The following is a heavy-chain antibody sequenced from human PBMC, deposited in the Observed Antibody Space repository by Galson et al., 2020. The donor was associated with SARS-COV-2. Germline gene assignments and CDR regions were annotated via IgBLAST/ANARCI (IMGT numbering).Heavy chain of an antibody. Sequence: SETLSLTCAVYGGSFSGYYWSWIRQPPGKGLEWIGEINHSGSTNYNPSLKSRVTISVDTSKNQFSLKLSSVTAADTAVYYCARGSKGYRYTKYYYYYGMDVWGQGTTVTVSS. D-gene: IGHD3-16*02. CDR1: GGSFSGYY. V-gene: IGHV4-34*01. CDR2: INHSGST. J-gene: IGHJ6*02. CDR3: ARGSKGYRYTKYYYYYGMDV.